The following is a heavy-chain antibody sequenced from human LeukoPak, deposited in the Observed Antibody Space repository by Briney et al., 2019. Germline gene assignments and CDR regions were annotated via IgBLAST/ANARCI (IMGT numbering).Heavy chain of an antibody. CDR2: ISSSSSYI. CDR3: ATGAITMVRGVPVDY. J-gene: IGHJ4*02. V-gene: IGHV3-21*01. D-gene: IGHD3-10*01. CDR1: GFTFSSYS. Sequence: PGGSLRLSCAASGFTFSSYSMNWVRQAPGKGLEWVSSISSSSSYIYYADSVKGRFTISRDNAKNSLYLQMNSLRAEDTAVYYCATGAITMVRGVPVDYWGQGTLVTVSS.